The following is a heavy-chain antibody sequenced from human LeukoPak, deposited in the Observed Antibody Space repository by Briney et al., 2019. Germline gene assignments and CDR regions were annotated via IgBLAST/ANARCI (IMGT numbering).Heavy chain of an antibody. CDR3: ARDSGH. V-gene: IGHV3-72*01. CDR1: GFTFSDHY. Sequence: PGGPLRLSCAASGFTFSDHYMDWVRQAPGMGLQWVGRSRNKGNSYTTEYAASVKGRFTISRDDSKKSMYLQMNSLKTEDTAVYYCARDSGHWGQGTLVTVSS. D-gene: IGHD3-10*01. CDR2: SRNKGNSYTT. J-gene: IGHJ1*01.